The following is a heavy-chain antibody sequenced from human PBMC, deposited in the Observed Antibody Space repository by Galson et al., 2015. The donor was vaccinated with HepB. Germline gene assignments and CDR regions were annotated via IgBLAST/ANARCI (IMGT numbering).Heavy chain of an antibody. CDR3: AIERDYVRNWFDP. CDR1: GYTFTNYA. V-gene: IGHV1-69*10. CDR2: IITIPGIA. J-gene: IGHJ5*02. Sequence: SVKVSCKASGYTFTNYAISWVRQAPGQGLEWMGWIITIPGIANYAQTFKGRFTIHLDKSTSTAYMQLSILRAEDTAVYYCAIERDYVRNWFDPWGQGTLVTVSS. D-gene: IGHD3-10*02.